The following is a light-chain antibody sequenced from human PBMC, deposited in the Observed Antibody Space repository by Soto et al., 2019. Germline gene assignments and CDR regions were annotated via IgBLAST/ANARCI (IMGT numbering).Light chain of an antibody. V-gene: IGKV3-20*01. CDR2: HTS. Sequence: EIVLTQSPVTLSLSPGERATLSCRASQTVNSRLAWYQHKPGQAPRVXIYHTSNRATGIPARFSGSGSGTDFTLTIIRLEPEDFAVYYCHQYGSSLRTFGQGTKVDIK. J-gene: IGKJ1*01. CDR3: HQYGSSLRT. CDR1: QTVNSR.